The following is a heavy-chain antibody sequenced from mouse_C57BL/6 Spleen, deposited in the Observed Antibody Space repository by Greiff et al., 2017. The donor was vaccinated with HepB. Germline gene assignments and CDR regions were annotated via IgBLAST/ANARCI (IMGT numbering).Heavy chain of an antibody. V-gene: IGHV1-54*01. CDR2: INPGSGGT. Sequence: VQLQQSGAELVRPGTSVKVSCKASGYAFTNYLIEWVKQRPGQGLEWIGVINPGSGGTNYNEKFKGKATLTADKSSSTAYMQLSSLTSEDSAVYFCASPYDYDGWFAYWGQGTLVTVSA. J-gene: IGHJ3*01. CDR1: GYAFTNYL. CDR3: ASPYDYDGWFAY. D-gene: IGHD2-4*01.